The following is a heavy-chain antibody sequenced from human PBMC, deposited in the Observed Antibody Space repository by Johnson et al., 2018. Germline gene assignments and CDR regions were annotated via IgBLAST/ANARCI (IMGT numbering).Heavy chain of an antibody. J-gene: IGHJ3*01. Sequence: QVQLVQSGGGVVQPGTSLRLSCGVSGVTLSNSIMHWVRQAPGKGLEWVALISQDEMNKQYGDSARDRFTISRDISRNTVYLQMNSLRDEDTAVYYCAREARSSGRAGIFGGWGQGTMVTVSS. CDR2: ISQDEMNK. V-gene: IGHV3-30*03. D-gene: IGHD3-22*01. CDR1: GVTLSNSI. CDR3: AREARSSGRAGIFGG.